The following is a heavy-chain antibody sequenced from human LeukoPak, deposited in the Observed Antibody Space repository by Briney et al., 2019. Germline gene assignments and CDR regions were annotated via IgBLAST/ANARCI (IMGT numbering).Heavy chain of an antibody. D-gene: IGHD1-26*01. CDR1: GDSVSGNSAA. CDR2: TYYRSKWYN. V-gene: IGHV6-1*01. J-gene: IGHJ4*02. CDR3: ARVRVVGTTTRVGYFDY. Sequence: SQTLSLTCAISGDSVSGNSAAWSWIRQSPSRGLEWLGRTYYRSKWYNDYAVSVKSRITINPDTSKNQFSLQLNSVTPEDTAVYYCARVRVVGTTTRVGYFDYWGQGTLVTVSS.